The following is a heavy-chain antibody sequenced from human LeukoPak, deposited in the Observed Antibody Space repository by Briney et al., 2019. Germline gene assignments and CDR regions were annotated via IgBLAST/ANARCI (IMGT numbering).Heavy chain of an antibody. CDR2: ISYDGGNK. D-gene: IGHD3-3*01. CDR1: GFTFSTYA. J-gene: IGHJ3*02. Sequence: GRSLRLSCAASGFTFSTYAMHWVRQAPGEGLEWVAVISYDGGNKYYADAVKGRFTISRDNSRNTLYLQTTSLRAEDTAVYYCARAQTLFWEFDGFDIWGRGTKVTVSS. CDR3: ARAQTLFWEFDGFDI. V-gene: IGHV3-30-3*01.